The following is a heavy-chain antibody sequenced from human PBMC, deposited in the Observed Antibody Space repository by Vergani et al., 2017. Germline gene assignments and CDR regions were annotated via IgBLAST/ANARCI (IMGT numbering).Heavy chain of an antibody. Sequence: VQSGDEVKKPGASVKVSCKASGGTFSSYAISWVRQAPGQGLEWMGGIIPIFGTANYAQKFQGRVTITADESTSTAYMELSSLRSEDTAVYYCARARANYGDYPPYYYYYMDVWGKGTTVTVSS. CDR3: ARARANYGDYPPYYYYYMDV. D-gene: IGHD4-17*01. J-gene: IGHJ6*03. V-gene: IGHV1-69*01. CDR2: IIPIFGTA. CDR1: GGTFSSYA.